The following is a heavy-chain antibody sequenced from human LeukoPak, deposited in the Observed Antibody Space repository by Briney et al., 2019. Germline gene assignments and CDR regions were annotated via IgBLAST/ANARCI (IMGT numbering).Heavy chain of an antibody. Sequence: GESLKISCQGSGYSFTSYWIGWVRQMPGKGLEWMGIIYPGDSDTRYSPSFQGQVTISADKSISTAYLQWSSLKASDTAMYYCARHGPDYYGSGSYYNGFDYWGQGTLVTVSS. D-gene: IGHD3-10*01. CDR1: GYSFTSYW. CDR2: IYPGDSDT. J-gene: IGHJ4*02. V-gene: IGHV5-51*01. CDR3: ARHGPDYYGSGSYYNGFDY.